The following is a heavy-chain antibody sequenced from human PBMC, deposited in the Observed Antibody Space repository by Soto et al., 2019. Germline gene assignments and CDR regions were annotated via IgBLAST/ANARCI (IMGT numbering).Heavy chain of an antibody. CDR1: GGSISSSSYY. J-gene: IGHJ4*02. Sequence: PSETLSLTCTVSGGSISSSSYYWGWIRQPPGKGLEWIGSIYYSGSTYYNPSLKSRVTISVDTSKNQFSLKLSSVTAADTAVYYCERKGAVAGKFDYWGQGTLVTVSS. D-gene: IGHD6-19*01. CDR2: IYYSGST. CDR3: ERKGAVAGKFDY. V-gene: IGHV4-39*01.